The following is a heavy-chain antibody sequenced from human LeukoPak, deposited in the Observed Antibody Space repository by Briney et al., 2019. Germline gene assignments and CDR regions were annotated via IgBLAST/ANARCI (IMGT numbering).Heavy chain of an antibody. CDR1: GFTVSSNY. CDR3: ARAKGYYYGSGSYRYFDY. CDR2: IYSGGST. J-gene: IGHJ4*02. Sequence: GGSLRLSCAASGFTVSSNYMSWVRQAPGKGLEWVSVIYSGGSTYYADSAKGRFTISRDNSKNTLYLQMNSLRAEDTAVYYCARAKGYYYGSGSYRYFDYWGQGTLVTVSS. V-gene: IGHV3-66*01. D-gene: IGHD3-10*01.